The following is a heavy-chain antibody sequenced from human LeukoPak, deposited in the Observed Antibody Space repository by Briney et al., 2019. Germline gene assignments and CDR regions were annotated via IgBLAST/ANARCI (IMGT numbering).Heavy chain of an antibody. CDR3: ARDLSFGSLDF. V-gene: IGHV3-33*01. D-gene: IGHD1-26*01. CDR2: MWNDGSRE. CDR1: GFILCTHG. Sequence: GRSLRLSCAASGFILCTHGMHWVCHAPGKGQGWGAGMWNDGSREDYADSVKGRFTISRDMSKNTLNLQMNSLRVEDTAMFYCARDLSFGSLDFRGQGTLVTVSS. J-gene: IGHJ4*02.